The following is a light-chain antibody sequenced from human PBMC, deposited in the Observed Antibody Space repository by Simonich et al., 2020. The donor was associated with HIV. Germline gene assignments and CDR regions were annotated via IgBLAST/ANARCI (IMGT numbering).Light chain of an antibody. CDR3: QQYENLPYT. V-gene: IGKV1-33*01. CDR1: QSLSSW. J-gene: IGKJ2*01. CDR2: DAS. Sequence: DIQMTQSPSTLSASVGDRVTHTCPASQSLSSWFAWYQQQPGTAPKRLISDASNLETGVPSSFSGSGSGTDFSFTINSLQPEDSATYYCQQYENLPYTFGQGTKLEIK.